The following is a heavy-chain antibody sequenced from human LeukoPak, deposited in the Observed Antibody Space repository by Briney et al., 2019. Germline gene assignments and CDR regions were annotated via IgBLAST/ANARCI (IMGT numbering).Heavy chain of an antibody. D-gene: IGHD3-22*01. CDR3: AKEHDSSGYYSSCFDY. CDR1: GFTFSSYA. Sequence: GGSLRLSCAASGFTFSSYAMSWVRQAPGKGLEWVSAISGSGGSTYYADSVKGRFTISRDNSTNTLYLQMNSLRAEDTAVYYCAKEHDSSGYYSSCFDYWGQGTLVTVSS. J-gene: IGHJ4*02. V-gene: IGHV3-23*01. CDR2: ISGSGGST.